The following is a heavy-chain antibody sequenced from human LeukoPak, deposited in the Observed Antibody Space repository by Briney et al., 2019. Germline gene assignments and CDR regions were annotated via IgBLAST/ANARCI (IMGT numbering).Heavy chain of an antibody. CDR1: GFTFSDYY. CDR3: ARDLVVYDSSGYYHWYFDL. J-gene: IGHJ2*01. D-gene: IGHD3-22*01. V-gene: IGHV3-11*04. Sequence: GGSLRLSCAASGFTFSDYYMSWIRQAPGKGLEWVSYISSSGSTIYYADSVKGRFIISRDNAKNSLYLQMNSLRAEDTAVYYCARDLVVYDSSGYYHWYFDLWGRGTLVTVSS. CDR2: ISSSGSTI.